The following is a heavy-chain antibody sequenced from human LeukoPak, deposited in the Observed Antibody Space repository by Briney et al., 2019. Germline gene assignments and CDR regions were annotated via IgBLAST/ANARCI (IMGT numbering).Heavy chain of an antibody. J-gene: IGHJ4*02. V-gene: IGHV1-46*01. Sequence: ASVKVSCKASGYTFTSYYMHWVRQAPGQGLEWMGIINPSGGSTSYAQKFQGRVTMTRDMSTSTVYMELSSLRSEDTAVYYCARAGGNGYSYGYGFDYWGQGTLVTVSS. CDR1: GYTFTSYY. D-gene: IGHD5-18*01. CDR2: INPSGGST. CDR3: ARAGGNGYSYGYGFDY.